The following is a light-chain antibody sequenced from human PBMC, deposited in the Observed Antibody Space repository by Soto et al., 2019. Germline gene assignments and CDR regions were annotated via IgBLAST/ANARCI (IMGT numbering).Light chain of an antibody. CDR1: QSIGNW. CDR2: DAS. J-gene: IGKJ3*01. Sequence: DIQMTQSPSTLSASVGDRVTITCRASQSIGNWLAWYQQKPGKAPKLLIYDASSLESGVPSRFSGSGSGTDFTLTISSLQPEDFATYYCQQSYSTLTFGPGTKVDIK. V-gene: IGKV1-5*01. CDR3: QQSYSTLT.